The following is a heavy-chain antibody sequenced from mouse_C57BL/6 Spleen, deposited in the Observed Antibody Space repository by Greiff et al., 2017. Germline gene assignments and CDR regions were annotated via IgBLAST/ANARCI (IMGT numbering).Heavy chain of an antibody. CDR1: GFTFSNYW. CDR3: TGSVWVYFDY. CDR2: IRLKSDNYAT. V-gene: IGHV6-3*01. D-gene: IGHD3-1*01. Sequence: VQVVESGGGLVQPGGSMKLSCVASGFTFSNYWMNWVRQSPEKGLEWVAQIRLKSDNYATHYAESVKGRFTISRDDSKSSVYLQMNNLRAEDTGIYYCTGSVWVYFDYWGQGTTLTVSS. J-gene: IGHJ2*01.